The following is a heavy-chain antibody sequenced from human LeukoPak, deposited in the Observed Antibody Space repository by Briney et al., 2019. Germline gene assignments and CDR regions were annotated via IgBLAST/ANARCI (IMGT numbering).Heavy chain of an antibody. V-gene: IGHV3-23*01. CDR1: GFTFSNFG. CDR2: VSGSGGST. J-gene: IGHJ4*02. D-gene: IGHD2-15*01. Sequence: GGSLRLSCAASGFTFSNFGMSWVRQAPGKGLEWVSVVSGSGGSTYYADSVKGRFTISRDNAKNSLYLQMNSLRAEDTAVYYCATLSVVVVPAELNWGQGTLVTVSS. CDR3: ATLSVVVVPAELN.